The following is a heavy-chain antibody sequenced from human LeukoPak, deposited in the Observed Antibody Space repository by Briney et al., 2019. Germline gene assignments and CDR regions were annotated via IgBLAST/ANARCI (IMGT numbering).Heavy chain of an antibody. V-gene: IGHV6-1*01. CDR1: GDSFSSNFAA. J-gene: IGHJ4*02. D-gene: IGHD3-16*01. CDR3: ARESGDYVKFDY. Sequence: SQTLSLTCAISGDSFSSNFAAWNWLRQSPSRGLEWLGRTYYRSKWFNEYSTSVESRITINPDTSKNQFSLQLSFVTPEDTAVYYCARESGDYVKFDYWGQGTLVTVSS. CDR2: TYYRSKWFN.